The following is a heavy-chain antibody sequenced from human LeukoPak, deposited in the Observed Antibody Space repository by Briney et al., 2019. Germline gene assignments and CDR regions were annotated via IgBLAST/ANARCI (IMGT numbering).Heavy chain of an antibody. CDR1: GYTFTGYY. J-gene: IGHJ3*02. V-gene: IGHV1-2*06. D-gene: IGHD3-10*01. Sequence: ASVKVSCKASGYTFTGYYMHWVRQAPGQGLEWMGRTNPNSGGTNYAQKFQGRVTMTRDTSISTAYMELSRLRSDDTAVYYCAIWGGPYGSGSYFVNIWGQGTMVTVSS. CDR2: TNPNSGGT. CDR3: AIWGGPYGSGSYFVNI.